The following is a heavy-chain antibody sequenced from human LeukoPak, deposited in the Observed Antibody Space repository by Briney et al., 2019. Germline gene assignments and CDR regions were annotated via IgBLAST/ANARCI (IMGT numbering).Heavy chain of an antibody. V-gene: IGHV3-53*01. CDR3: ARMVWQPRAFDV. D-gene: IGHD2-8*01. Sequence: AGSLCLTCAASGITISSNYKSWVRRAPATGLEWVGFIYDIGIPYYPESVNARFTISRDSSNNSLYLQMINLRAEDTALYYCARMVWQPRAFDVWGQGTMVSVSS. J-gene: IGHJ3*01. CDR2: IYDIGIP. CDR1: GITISSNY.